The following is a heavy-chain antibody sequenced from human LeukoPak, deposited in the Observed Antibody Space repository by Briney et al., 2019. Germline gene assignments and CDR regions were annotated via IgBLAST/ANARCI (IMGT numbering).Heavy chain of an antibody. CDR1: GGSISSYY. D-gene: IGHD3-9*01. J-gene: IGHJ4*02. CDR3: ARHGTPSGYLMCNFDY. V-gene: IGHV4-59*08. Sequence: PSETLSLTCTVSGGSISSYYWSWIRQPPGKGLEWIGYIYYSGSTNYNPSLKSRVTISVDTSKNQFSLKLSSVTAADTAVYYCARHGTPSGYLMCNFDYWGQGTLVTVSS. CDR2: IYYSGST.